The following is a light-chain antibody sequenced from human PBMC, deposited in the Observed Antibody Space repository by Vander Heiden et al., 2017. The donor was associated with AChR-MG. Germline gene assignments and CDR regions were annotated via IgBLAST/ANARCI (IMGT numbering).Light chain of an antibody. V-gene: IGKV1-27*01. Sequence: DIQMTQSPSSLSASVRDRVTITCRASPDISNYLAWYQQNPGKVPNLLIYAASILHSGVPSRFSGSGSGTDFTLTISSLQTEDVATDYCEKYDSAPLPFGGGTKVEI. CDR2: AAS. J-gene: IGKJ4*01. CDR3: EKYDSAPLP. CDR1: PDISNY.